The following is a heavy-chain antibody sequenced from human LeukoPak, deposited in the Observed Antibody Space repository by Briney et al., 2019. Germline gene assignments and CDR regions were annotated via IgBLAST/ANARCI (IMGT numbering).Heavy chain of an antibody. J-gene: IGHJ4*02. CDR3: AREGIAAAGTAGSYFDY. D-gene: IGHD6-13*01. CDR1: GGSISSYC. Sequence: RPSETLSLTCTVSGGSISSYCWSWIRQPPGKGLEWIGYIYYSGSTNYNPSLKSRVTISVDTSKNQFSLKLSSVTAADTAVYYCAREGIAAAGTAGSYFDYWGQGTLVTVSS. V-gene: IGHV4-59*01. CDR2: IYYSGST.